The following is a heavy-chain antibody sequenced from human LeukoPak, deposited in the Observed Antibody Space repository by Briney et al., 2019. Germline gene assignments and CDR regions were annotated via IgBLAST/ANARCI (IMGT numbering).Heavy chain of an antibody. CDR1: GFTFSSYS. V-gene: IGHV3-21*01. D-gene: IGHD3-22*01. J-gene: IGHJ4*02. CDR2: ISSSSYI. Sequence: GGSLRLSCAASGFTFSSYSMNWVRQAPGKGLEWVSSISSSSYIYYADSVKGRFTISRDNAKNSLYLQMNSLRAEDTAVYYCARASYDSSGQNDYWGQGTLVTVSS. CDR3: ARASYDSSGQNDY.